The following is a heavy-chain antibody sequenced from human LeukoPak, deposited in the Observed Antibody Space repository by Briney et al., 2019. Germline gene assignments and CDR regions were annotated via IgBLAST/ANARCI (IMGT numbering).Heavy chain of an antibody. D-gene: IGHD6-13*01. J-gene: IGHJ4*02. V-gene: IGHV4-30-2*01. CDR1: GGSISSGGYY. CDR3: ARLIAADPQLDS. Sequence: SETLSLTCTVSGGSISSGGYYWSWIRQPPGKGLEWIGYIHHSGGTYQNPSLKSRVTVSSDRSKNQFYLKLSSVTAADTAVYYCARLIAADPQLDSRGQGTLVTVSS. CDR2: IHHSGGT.